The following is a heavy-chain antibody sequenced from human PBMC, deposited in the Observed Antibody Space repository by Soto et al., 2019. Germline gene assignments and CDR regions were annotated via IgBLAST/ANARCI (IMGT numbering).Heavy chain of an antibody. CDR3: AKMAYYYDSSGYYSFDP. J-gene: IGHJ5*02. CDR1: GFTFGSYA. V-gene: IGHV3-23*01. D-gene: IGHD3-22*01. Sequence: GGSLRLSCAASGFTFGSYAMSWVRQAPGKGLEWVSAISGSGGSTYYADSVKGRFTISRDNSKNTLYLQMNSLRAEDTAVYYCAKMAYYYDSSGYYSFDPWGQGTLVTVSS. CDR2: ISGSGGST.